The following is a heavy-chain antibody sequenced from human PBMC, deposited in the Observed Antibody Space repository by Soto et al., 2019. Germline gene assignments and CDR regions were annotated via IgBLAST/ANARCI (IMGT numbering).Heavy chain of an antibody. V-gene: IGHV1-69*01. Sequence: QVQLRQSEAEVKKPGSSVRVSCTASGGIFGSHGFSWVRQAPGQRREWVGGFIPIFRTRTYTEKFQARVRIAADESTNTVYLDLSSLTSEDTAVYYCVRDRRIYYSDPHDEFVASDYEVWGQGTMVSVSS. J-gene: IGHJ3*01. D-gene: IGHD3-22*01. CDR1: GGIFGSHG. CDR2: FIPIFRTR. CDR3: VRDRRIYYSDPHDEFVASDYEV.